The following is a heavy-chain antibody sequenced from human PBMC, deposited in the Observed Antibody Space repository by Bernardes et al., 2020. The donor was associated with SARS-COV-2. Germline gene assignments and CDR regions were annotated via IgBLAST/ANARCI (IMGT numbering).Heavy chain of an antibody. D-gene: IGHD4-17*01. V-gene: IGHV3-23*01. J-gene: IGHJ4*02. CDR1: GFTFSSYA. CDR2: ISGSGGST. Sequence: GSLSLSCAASGFTFSSYAMSWVRQAPGKGLEWVSAISGSGGSTYYADSVKGRFTISRDNSKNTLYLQMNSLRAEDTAVYYCVPAISVTTVTSDYWGQGTLVTVSS. CDR3: VPAISVTTVTSDY.